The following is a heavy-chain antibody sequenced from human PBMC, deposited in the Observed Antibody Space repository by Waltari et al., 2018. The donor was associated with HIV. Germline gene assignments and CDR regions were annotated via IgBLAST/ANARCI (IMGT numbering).Heavy chain of an antibody. CDR2: SYPGDSDT. Sequence: EVQLVQSGAEVKKPGESLKISCEASGYNFTKYWIGWVRQMPGKGLEWMGISYPGDSDTRDSPSFQGQVIISADKSITTAYLQWSSLKASDTAIYYCARQESNFGSFWGQGTQVIVSS. J-gene: IGHJ4*02. CDR1: GYNFTKYW. D-gene: IGHD3-3*02. CDR3: ARQESNFGSF. V-gene: IGHV5-51*01.